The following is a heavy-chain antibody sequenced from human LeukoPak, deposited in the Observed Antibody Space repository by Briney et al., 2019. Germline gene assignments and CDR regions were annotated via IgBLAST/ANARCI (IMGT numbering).Heavy chain of an antibody. D-gene: IGHD4-17*01. V-gene: IGHV4-34*01. CDR2: INHSRYT. J-gene: IGHJ4*02. CDR3: TRMTTGHDY. CDR1: GVSFDDYY. Sequence: PSETLSLTCAVSGVSFDDYYWSWVRQPPPKGLEWIGEINHSRYTNDSPSLKSRVTMSIDTSRTQFSLNQRSVTAADTAVYYCTRMTTGHDYWGQGTLASVSA.